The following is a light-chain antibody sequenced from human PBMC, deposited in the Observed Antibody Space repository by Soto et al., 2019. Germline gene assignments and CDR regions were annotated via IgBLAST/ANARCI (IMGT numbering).Light chain of an antibody. CDR2: DDN. J-gene: IGLJ3*02. CDR3: QSFDSSNQV. CDR1: SGNIASNY. Sequence: NFMLTQPHSVSESPGKTVTISCTRSSGNIASNYVQWYQQRPGSAPTTVIYDDNQRPSGVPDRFSGSIDSSSNSASLTISGLKTEDEADYYCQSFDSSNQVFGGGTKLTVL. V-gene: IGLV6-57*03.